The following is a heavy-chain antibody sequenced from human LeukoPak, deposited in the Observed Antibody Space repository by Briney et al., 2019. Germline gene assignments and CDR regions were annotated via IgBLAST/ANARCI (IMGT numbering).Heavy chain of an antibody. D-gene: IGHD2-21*01. CDR1: GYIFTDYY. CDR3: ARDIRLNL. V-gene: IGHV1-2*02. Sequence: ASVKVSCKASGYIFTDYYIRWVRQAPGQGLEWMGWINPKSGATNFAQKFQGRVTMTRDTSISTAYVELSSLRADDTAVYYCARDIRLNLWGQGTLVTVSS. J-gene: IGHJ4*02. CDR2: INPKSGAT.